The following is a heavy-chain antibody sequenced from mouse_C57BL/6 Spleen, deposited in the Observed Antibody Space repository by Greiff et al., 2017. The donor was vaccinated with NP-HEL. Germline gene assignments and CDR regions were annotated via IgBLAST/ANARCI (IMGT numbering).Heavy chain of an antibody. CDR3: ARWLLRCFDY. CDR1: GYTFTSYW. J-gene: IGHJ2*01. Sequence: VQLQQSGAELVRPGTSVKLSCKASGYTFTSYWMHWVKQRPGQGLEWIGVIDPSDSYTNYNQKFKGKATLTVDTSSSTAYMQLSSLTSEDSAVYYCARWLLRCFDYWGQGTTLTVSS. V-gene: IGHV1-59*01. CDR2: IDPSDSYT. D-gene: IGHD2-3*01.